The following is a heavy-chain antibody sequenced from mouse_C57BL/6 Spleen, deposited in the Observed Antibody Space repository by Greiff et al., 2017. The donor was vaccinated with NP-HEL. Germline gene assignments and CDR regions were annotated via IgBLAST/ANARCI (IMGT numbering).Heavy chain of an antibody. Sequence: QVQLQQPGAELVRPGSSVKLSCKASGYTFTSYWMHWVKQRPIQGLEWIGNIDPSDSETQYNQKFKDKATLTVDKSSSTAYMQLSSLTSDDSAVYYCARESYPYYFDYGGQGTTLTVSS. CDR3: ARESYPYYFDY. CDR2: IDPSDSET. D-gene: IGHD2-12*01. V-gene: IGHV1-52*01. CDR1: GYTFTSYW. J-gene: IGHJ2*01.